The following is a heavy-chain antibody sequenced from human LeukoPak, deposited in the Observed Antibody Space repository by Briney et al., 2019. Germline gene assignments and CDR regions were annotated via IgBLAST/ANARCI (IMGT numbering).Heavy chain of an antibody. D-gene: IGHD3-22*01. CDR1: GFTFSSYW. CDR3: ARTYYYDSRAFDI. J-gene: IGHJ3*02. Sequence: GGSLRLSCAASGFTFSSYWMSWVRQAPGMGLEWVANIKQDGSEKYYVDSVKGRFTISRDNAKNSLYLQMNSLRAEDTAVYYCARTYYYDSRAFDIWGQGTMVTVSS. CDR2: IKQDGSEK. V-gene: IGHV3-7*01.